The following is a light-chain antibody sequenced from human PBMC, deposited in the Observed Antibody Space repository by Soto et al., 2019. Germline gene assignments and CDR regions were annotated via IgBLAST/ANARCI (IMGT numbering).Light chain of an antibody. J-gene: IGKJ5*01. CDR1: QSVSSY. Sequence: EIVLTQSPATLSVSPWERATLSCRASQSVSSYLAWYQQKPGQAPRLLIYGASSRATGIPDRFSGSGSGTDFSLTIRGLKPEDFAVYYCQQYRMSPNTFGQGTRLEIK. CDR3: QQYRMSPNT. CDR2: GAS. V-gene: IGKV3-20*01.